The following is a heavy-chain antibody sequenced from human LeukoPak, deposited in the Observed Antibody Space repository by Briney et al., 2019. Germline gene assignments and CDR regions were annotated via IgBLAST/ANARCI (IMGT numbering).Heavy chain of an antibody. Sequence: GESLKISCAGSGFTVSNKYMTWVRQAPGKGLEWVSAIYSGGSTYYADSVKGRFTISRDNSKNTLYLQMNSLRVEDTAVYYCARSRDGYNGLFDPWGQGTLVTVSS. V-gene: IGHV3-53*01. J-gene: IGHJ5*02. CDR2: IYSGGST. CDR3: ARSRDGYNGLFDP. CDR1: GFTVSNKY. D-gene: IGHD5-24*01.